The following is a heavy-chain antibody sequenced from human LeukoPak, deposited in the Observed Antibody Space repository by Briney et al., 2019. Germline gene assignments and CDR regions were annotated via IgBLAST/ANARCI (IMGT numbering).Heavy chain of an antibody. CDR1: GGSISSGSYY. J-gene: IGHJ4*02. V-gene: IGHV4-61*02. CDR3: ARGVELLTLDY. CDR2: IYTSGST. D-gene: IGHD1-7*01. Sequence: SETLSLTCTVSGGSISSGSYYWSWIRQPAGKGLEWIGRIYTSGSTNYNPSLKSRVTISVDTSKNQFSLKLSSVTAADTAVYYCARGVELLTLDYWGQGTLVTVSS.